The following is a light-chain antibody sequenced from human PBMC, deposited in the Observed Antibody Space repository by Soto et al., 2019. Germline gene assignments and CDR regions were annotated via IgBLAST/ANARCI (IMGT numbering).Light chain of an antibody. CDR1: QSVSSK. Sequence: VMTQPPATLSLTPGERATLSCRASQSVSSKLVWYQQKPGQAPRLLIYDASNRATGIPARFSGSGSGTDFTLTISSLEPEDFAVYYCQQRSNWLTSGGGTMADVK. J-gene: IGKJ4*01. V-gene: IGKV3-11*01. CDR3: QQRSNWLT. CDR2: DAS.